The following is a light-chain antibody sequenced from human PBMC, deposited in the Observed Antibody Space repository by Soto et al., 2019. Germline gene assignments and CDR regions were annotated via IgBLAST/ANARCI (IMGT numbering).Light chain of an antibody. Sequence: EIVMTQSPATLSVSPGERATLSCRASQSVSSNFAWYQQRPAQAPRLLIYDVSTRATGVPTRFSGSGSGTEFTLTISSLQSEDFAVYYCQQYHDWTLTFGAGTQVDIX. CDR1: QSVSSN. J-gene: IGKJ3*01. CDR3: QQYHDWTLT. V-gene: IGKV3D-15*01. CDR2: DVS.